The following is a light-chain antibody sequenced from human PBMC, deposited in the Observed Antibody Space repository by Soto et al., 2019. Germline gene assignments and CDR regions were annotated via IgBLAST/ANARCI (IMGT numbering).Light chain of an antibody. CDR2: GAS. CDR1: QSVSSSY. Sequence: EIVLTQSPGTLSLSPGERATLSCRAIQSVSSSYLAWYQQKPGQAPRLLIYGASSSATGIPDRFSGSGSGTHFSLTISRLEPEDFAVYYCQQYGRSQLFTFGPGTKVDIK. V-gene: IGKV3-20*01. J-gene: IGKJ3*01. CDR3: QQYGRSQLFT.